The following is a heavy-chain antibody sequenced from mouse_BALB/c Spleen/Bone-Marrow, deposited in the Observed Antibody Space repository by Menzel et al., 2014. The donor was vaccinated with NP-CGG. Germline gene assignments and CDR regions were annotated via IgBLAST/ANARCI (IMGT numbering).Heavy chain of an antibody. Sequence: VMLVESGPGLVAPSQSLSIPCTVSGFSLTGYGVNWVRQPPGKGLEWLGMIWGDGSTDYNSVLKSRLSISKDDSKSQVFFKMNSLQTDDTARYYCARKGTYWYFDVWGAGTTVTVSS. V-gene: IGHV2-6-7*01. CDR3: ARKGTYWYFDV. CDR2: IWGDGST. J-gene: IGHJ1*01. CDR1: GFSLTGYG. D-gene: IGHD3-3*01.